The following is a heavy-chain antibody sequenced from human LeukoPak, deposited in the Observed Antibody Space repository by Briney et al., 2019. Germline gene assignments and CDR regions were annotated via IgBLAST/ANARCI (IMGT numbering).Heavy chain of an antibody. V-gene: IGHV3-66*04. Sequence: PGGSLRLSCAASGFTVSSNYMSWVRQAPGKGLEWVSVIYSGGSTYYADSVKGRFTISRDNSKNTLYLQMNSLRAEDTAVYYCTRHGWTQPYYYDSSGYFFDYWGQGTLVTVSS. D-gene: IGHD3-22*01. CDR3: TRHGWTQPYYYDSSGYFFDY. CDR2: IYSGGST. J-gene: IGHJ4*02. CDR1: GFTVSSNY.